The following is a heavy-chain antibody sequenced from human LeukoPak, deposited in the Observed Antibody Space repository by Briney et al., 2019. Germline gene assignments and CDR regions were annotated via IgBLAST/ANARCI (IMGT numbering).Heavy chain of an antibody. D-gene: IGHD1-7*01. CDR2: IYYSGST. J-gene: IGHJ3*02. CDR3: ARVRYNWNYGAFDI. CDR1: GGSISSSSYY. Sequence: SETQSLTCTVSGGSISSSSYYWGWIRQPPGKGLEWIGSIYYSGSTYYNPSLKSRVTISVDTSKNQFSLKLRSVTAADTVVYYCARVRYNWNYGAFDIWGQGTMVTVSS. V-gene: IGHV4-39*01.